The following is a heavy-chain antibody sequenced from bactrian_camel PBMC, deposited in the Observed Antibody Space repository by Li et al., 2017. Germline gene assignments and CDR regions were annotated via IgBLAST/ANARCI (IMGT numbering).Heavy chain of an antibody. V-gene: IGHV3S28*01. D-gene: IGHD6*01. CDR2: IATGSGNT. Sequence: QLVESGGGSVQAGGSLRLSCTASGYSVSTGYMAWFRQAPGKEREGVARIATGSGNTYYGDSVKGRFTISRDNAKNTLSLQMNSLKPEDTAVYYCAADVGNWYAPEAFGYWGQGTQVTVS. J-gene: IGHJ6*01. CDR1: GYSVSTGY. CDR3: AADVGNWYAPEAFGY.